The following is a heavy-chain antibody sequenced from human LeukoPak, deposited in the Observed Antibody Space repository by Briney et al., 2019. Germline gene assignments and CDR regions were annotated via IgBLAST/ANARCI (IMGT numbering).Heavy chain of an antibody. Sequence: GGSLRLSCAASGFTFSSYAMHWVRQAPGKGLEWVAVISYDGSNRYYADSVKGRFTISRDNSKNTLYLQMNNLRAEDTAVYYCAKDGAWLRFDDWGQGILVTVSS. D-gene: IGHD5-12*01. CDR2: ISYDGSNR. CDR3: AKDGAWLRFDD. CDR1: GFTFSSYA. J-gene: IGHJ4*02. V-gene: IGHV3-30*04.